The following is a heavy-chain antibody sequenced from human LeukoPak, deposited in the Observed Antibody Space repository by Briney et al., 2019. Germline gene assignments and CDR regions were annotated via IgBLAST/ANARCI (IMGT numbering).Heavy chain of an antibody. V-gene: IGHV1-69*04. CDR1: GGTFSSYA. D-gene: IGHD4-11*01. J-gene: IGHJ6*02. Sequence: SVKVSCKASGGTFSSYAISWVRQAPGQGLEWMGRIIPILGIANYAQKFQGRVTITADKSTSTAYMELSSLRSEDTAVYYCARAYSNKLYYYYGMDVWAKGPRSPSP. CDR3: ARAYSNKLYYYYGMDV. CDR2: IIPILGIA.